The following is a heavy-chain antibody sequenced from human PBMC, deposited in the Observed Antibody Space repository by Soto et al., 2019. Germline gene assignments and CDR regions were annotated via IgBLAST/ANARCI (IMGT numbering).Heavy chain of an antibody. CDR2: ISGSGGST. V-gene: IGHV3-23*01. CDR3: AKAGSPSPKGRYYSDY. J-gene: IGHJ4*02. Sequence: GGSLRLSCAASGFIFSSFAMSWVRQAPGKGLEWVSSISGSGGSTYYADSMRGRFTISRDSSKNTVFLQMNSLRADDTAVYYCAKAGSPSPKGRYYSDYWGQGTLVTVSS. CDR1: GFIFSSFA.